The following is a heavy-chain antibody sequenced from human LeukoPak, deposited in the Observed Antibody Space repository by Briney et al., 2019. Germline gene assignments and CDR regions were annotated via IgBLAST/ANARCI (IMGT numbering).Heavy chain of an antibody. CDR3: VLWFGELGGFDY. J-gene: IGHJ4*02. V-gene: IGHV3-64*04. CDR2: ISSNGGST. Sequence: GGSLRLSCSASGSTFSSYVMHWVRQAPGKGLEYVSAISSNGGSTYYADSVKGRFTISRDNAKNSLYLQMNSLRAEDTAVYYCVLWFGELGGFDYWGQGTLVTVSS. D-gene: IGHD3-10*01. CDR1: GSTFSSYV.